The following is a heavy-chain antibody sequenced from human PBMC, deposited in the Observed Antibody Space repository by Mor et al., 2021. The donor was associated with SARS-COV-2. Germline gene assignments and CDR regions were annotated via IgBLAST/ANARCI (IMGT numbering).Heavy chain of an antibody. J-gene: IGHJ6*02. CDR3: ARDSYCSGGSCYFGGYGMDV. Sequence: NPSLKSRVTISVDTSKNQFSLKLSSVTAADTAVYYCARDSYCSGGSCYFGGYGMDVWGQGTTVTV. V-gene: IGHV4-59*01. D-gene: IGHD2-15*01.